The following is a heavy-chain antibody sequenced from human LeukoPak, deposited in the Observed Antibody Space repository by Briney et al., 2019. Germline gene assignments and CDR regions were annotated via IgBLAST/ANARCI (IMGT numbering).Heavy chain of an antibody. J-gene: IGHJ4*02. V-gene: IGHV4-59*08. CDR2: IYYSGST. Sequence: SETLSLTCTVSGGSISSYYWSWIRQPPGKGLEWIGYIYYSGSTNYNPSLKSRVTISVDTSKNQFSLKLGSVTAADTAVYYCAGTWIPRSCSGGSCYAPFDYWGQGTLVTVSS. CDR3: AGTWIPRSCSGGSCYAPFDY. D-gene: IGHD2-15*01. CDR1: GGSISSYY.